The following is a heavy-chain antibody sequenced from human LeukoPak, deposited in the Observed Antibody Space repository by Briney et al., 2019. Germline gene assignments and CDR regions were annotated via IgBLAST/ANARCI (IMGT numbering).Heavy chain of an antibody. CDR3: ARDYDFSDAFDI. J-gene: IGHJ3*02. Sequence: SETLSLTCTVSGGSISSYYWSWIRQPAGKGLEWIGRIYTSGSTNYNPSLKRRVTMSVDTSKNQFSLKLSSVTAADTAVYYCARDYDFSDAFDIWGQGTMVTVSS. D-gene: IGHD3-3*01. CDR2: IYTSGST. CDR1: GGSISSYY. V-gene: IGHV4-4*07.